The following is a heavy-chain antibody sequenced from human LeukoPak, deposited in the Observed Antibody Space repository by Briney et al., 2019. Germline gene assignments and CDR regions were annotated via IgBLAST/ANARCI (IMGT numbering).Heavy chain of an antibody. V-gene: IGHV3-15*01. CDR3: TTVGQQLADYNYYGMDV. J-gene: IGHJ6*02. D-gene: IGHD6-13*01. CDR1: GFTFSNAW. Sequence: GGSLRLSCAASGFTFSNAWMSWVRQAPGKGLEWVGRIKSKTDGGTTDYAAPVKGRFTISRDDSKNTLYLQMNSLKTEDTAVYYCTTVGQQLADYNYYGMDVWGQGTTVTVSS. CDR2: IKSKTDGGTT.